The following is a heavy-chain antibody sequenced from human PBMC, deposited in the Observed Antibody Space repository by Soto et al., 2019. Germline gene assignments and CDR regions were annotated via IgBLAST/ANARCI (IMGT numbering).Heavy chain of an antibody. CDR1: GFTFSSYW. D-gene: IGHD6-6*01. Sequence: EVQLVESGGGLVQPGGSLRLSCAASGFTFSSYWMSWVRQAPGKGREWVANIKQDGSEKYYVDSVKSRFTISRDNAKNPLYLQMNSLRAEHTAVYYCARSIAARLNWFDPWGQGTLVTVSS. V-gene: IGHV3-7*01. CDR3: ARSIAARLNWFDP. J-gene: IGHJ5*02. CDR2: IKQDGSEK.